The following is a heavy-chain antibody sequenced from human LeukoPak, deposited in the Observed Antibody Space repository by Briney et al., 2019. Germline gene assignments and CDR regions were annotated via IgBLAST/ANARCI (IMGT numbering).Heavy chain of an antibody. CDR3: AREGNYYDSSGFHP. J-gene: IGHJ5*02. V-gene: IGHV1-2*02. CDR2: INPNSGGT. D-gene: IGHD3-22*01. Sequence: ASVKVSCKASGYTVTGYYMHWVRQAPGQGLEWMGWINPNSGGTNYAQKFQGRVTMTRDTSISTAYMELSRLRSDDTAVYYCAREGNYYDSSGFHPWGQGTLVTVSS. CDR1: GYTVTGYY.